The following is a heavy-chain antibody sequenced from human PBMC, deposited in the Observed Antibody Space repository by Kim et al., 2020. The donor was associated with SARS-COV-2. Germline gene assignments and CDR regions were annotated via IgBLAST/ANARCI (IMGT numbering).Heavy chain of an antibody. CDR2: IIPILGIA. CDR3: ASSPRSGSYVYNWFDP. D-gene: IGHD3-10*01. J-gene: IGHJ5*02. CDR1: GGTFSSYA. Sequence: SVKVSCKASGGTFSSYAISWVRQAPGQGLEWMGRIIPILGIANYAQKFQGRVTITADKSTSTAYMELSSLRSEDTAVYYCASSPRSGSYVYNWFDPWGQGTLVTVSS. V-gene: IGHV1-69*04.